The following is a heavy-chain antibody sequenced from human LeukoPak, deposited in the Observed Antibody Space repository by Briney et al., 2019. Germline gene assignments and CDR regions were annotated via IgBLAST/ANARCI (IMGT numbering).Heavy chain of an antibody. V-gene: IGHV1-69*13. CDR2: IIPIFGTA. D-gene: IGHD6-6*01. J-gene: IGHJ5*02. CDR3: ARLWEYSSSRFDP. Sequence: SVKVSCKASGGTFSSYAISWVRQAPGQGLEWMGGIIPIFGTANYAQKFQGRVTITADESTSTAYMELSSLRSEDTAVYYCARLWEYSSSRFDPWDQGTLVTVSS. CDR1: GGTFSSYA.